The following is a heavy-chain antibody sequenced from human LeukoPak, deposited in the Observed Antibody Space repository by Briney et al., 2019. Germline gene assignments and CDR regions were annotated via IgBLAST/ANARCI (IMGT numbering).Heavy chain of an antibody. CDR1: GFTFSSYG. V-gene: IGHV3-33*01. D-gene: IGHD3-10*01. Sequence: SGGSLRLSCAASGFTFSSYGMHWVRQAPGKGLEWVAVIWYDGSNKYYADSVKGRFTISRDYSKNTLYLQMNSLRAEDTAVYYCARDLGSWPGSYFDYWGQGTLVTVSS. CDR3: ARDLGSWPGSYFDY. J-gene: IGHJ4*02. CDR2: IWYDGSNK.